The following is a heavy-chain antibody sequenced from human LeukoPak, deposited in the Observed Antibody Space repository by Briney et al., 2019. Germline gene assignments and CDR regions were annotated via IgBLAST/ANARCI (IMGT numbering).Heavy chain of an antibody. J-gene: IGHJ4*02. CDR1: GYTFTSYD. Sequence: ASVKVSCKASGYTFTSYDFNWVREATGQRPEWMGWMSPNSGDTGYAQKFQDRVTMTRNTSISTAYMELSSLRSDDTAVYYCARGPPNWGYDYWGPGTLVTVSS. V-gene: IGHV1-8*01. D-gene: IGHD7-27*01. CDR3: ARGPPNWGYDY. CDR2: MSPNSGDT.